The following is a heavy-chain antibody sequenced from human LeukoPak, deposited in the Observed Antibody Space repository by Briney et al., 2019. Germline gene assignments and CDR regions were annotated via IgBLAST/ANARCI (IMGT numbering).Heavy chain of an antibody. Sequence: SETLSLTCTVSGGSISSSNYYWGWIRQPPGKGLEWIGTIYYSGDSYYNPSLKSRASISVDTSKNRFSLDVNSVTAADTAVYFCARHENIIMVPTAHAFDYWGQGALVTVSS. V-gene: IGHV4-39*01. J-gene: IGHJ4*02. CDR2: IYYSGDS. D-gene: IGHD2/OR15-2a*01. CDR3: ARHENIIMVPTAHAFDY. CDR1: GGSISSSNYY.